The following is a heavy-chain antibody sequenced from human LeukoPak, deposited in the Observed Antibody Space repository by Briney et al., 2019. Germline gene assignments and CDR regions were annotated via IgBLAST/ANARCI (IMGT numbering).Heavy chain of an antibody. CDR2: IRSTSGTT. D-gene: IGHD3-3*01. CDR3: AREGSDFWSGYSKGYFDY. CDR1: GFTFTSFC. Sequence: PGGSLRLSCAASGFTFTSFCMNWVRQAPGKGLEWVSYIRSTSGTTYYADSVKGRFTISRDSDRTSLYLQMNSLRAEDTAVYYCAREGSDFWSGYSKGYFDYWGQGTLVTVSS. J-gene: IGHJ4*02. V-gene: IGHV3-48*01.